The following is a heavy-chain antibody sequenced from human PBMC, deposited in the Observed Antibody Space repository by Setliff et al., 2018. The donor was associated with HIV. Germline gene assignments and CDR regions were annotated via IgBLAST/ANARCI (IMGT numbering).Heavy chain of an antibody. D-gene: IGHD1-26*01. J-gene: IGHJ4*02. V-gene: IGHV4-39*07. Sequence: SETLSLTCTVSGGSISSSSYYWGWIRQPPGKGLEWIGTIYYSGGTYYKSSLKSRLIISLDTSKNQFSLNLRSVTAADTAVYFCASGGHRLHDYWGQGTLITVSS. CDR2: IYYSGGT. CDR1: GGSISSSSYY. CDR3: ASGGHRLHDY.